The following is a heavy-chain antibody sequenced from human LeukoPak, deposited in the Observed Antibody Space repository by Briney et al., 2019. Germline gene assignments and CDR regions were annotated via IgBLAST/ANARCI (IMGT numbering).Heavy chain of an antibody. Sequence: GGSLRLSCAASGFDFKNTYMSWVRQAPGKGLEWVSIIYRGDGTYYADSVKGRFTISRDNSKNTLYLQMNSLRAEDTAVYYCARVGNPDIVLMVYASPYFDYWGQGTLVTVSS. CDR1: GFDFKNTY. J-gene: IGHJ4*02. V-gene: IGHV3-66*02. CDR3: ARVGNPDIVLMVYASPYFDY. D-gene: IGHD2-8*01. CDR2: IYRGDGT.